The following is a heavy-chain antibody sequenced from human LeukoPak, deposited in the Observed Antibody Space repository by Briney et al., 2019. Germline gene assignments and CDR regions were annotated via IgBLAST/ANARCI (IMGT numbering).Heavy chain of an antibody. V-gene: IGHV1-18*01. J-gene: IGHJ6*03. CDR3: ARELILEQRYYYMDV. Sequence: ASVKVSCKASGYTFTSQGISWVRQAPGQGLEWMGWISAYNGNVNYARRLQGRVTMTTDTPTSTAFMELRSLRSDDTAVYYCARELILEQRYYYMDVWGKGTTVTVSS. CDR2: ISAYNGNV. CDR1: GYTFTSQG. D-gene: IGHD3-3*01.